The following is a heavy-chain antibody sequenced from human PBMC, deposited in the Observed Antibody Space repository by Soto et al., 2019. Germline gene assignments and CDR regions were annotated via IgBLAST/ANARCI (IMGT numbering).Heavy chain of an antibody. CDR2: ISYTVDA. V-gene: IGHV4-59*01. Sequence: HVQLQESGPGLVKPSEPLSLTCSVSAGSISRYYWGWVRQSPGEGLEWLAHISYTVDASYNPSLKSRVSITLDSANDQFDVSLMSVNAADTSVYYCVGSLLARAMESVDDWGPGTHDNFSS. J-gene: IGHJ1*01. CDR1: AGSISRYY. D-gene: IGHD5-18*01. CDR3: VGSLLARAMESVDD.